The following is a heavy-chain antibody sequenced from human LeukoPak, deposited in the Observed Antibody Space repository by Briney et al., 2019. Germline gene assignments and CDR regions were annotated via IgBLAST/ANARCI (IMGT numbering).Heavy chain of an antibody. CDR1: GFTFNYYA. D-gene: IGHD2-2*02. CDR2: VSGSGVNT. CDR3: AKESYQLLYFYYYGMDV. J-gene: IGHJ6*02. Sequence: GGSLRLSCAASGFTFNYYAMSWVRQAPGKGLEWVSAVSGSGVNTYYADSVKGRFTISRDNSKNTLYLQMNSLRAEDTAVYYCAKESYQLLYFYYYGMDVWGQGTTVTVSS. V-gene: IGHV3-23*01.